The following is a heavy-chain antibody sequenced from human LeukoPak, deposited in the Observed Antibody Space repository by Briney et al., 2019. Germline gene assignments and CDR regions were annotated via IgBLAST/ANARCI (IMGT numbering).Heavy chain of an antibody. Sequence: SETLSLTCTVSGGSISSYYWSWIRQPPGKGLEWIGYIYYSGSTNYNPSLKSRVTISADTSKNQFSLKLSSVTAADTAVYYCARVTCSGVSCYHYYYYMDVWGTGTTVTVSS. V-gene: IGHV4-59*12. CDR3: ARVTCSGVSCYHYYYYMDV. CDR2: IYYSGST. CDR1: GGSISSYY. J-gene: IGHJ6*03. D-gene: IGHD2-15*01.